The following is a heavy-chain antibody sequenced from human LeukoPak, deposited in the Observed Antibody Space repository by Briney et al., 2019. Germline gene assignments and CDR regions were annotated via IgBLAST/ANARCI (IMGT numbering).Heavy chain of an antibody. J-gene: IGHJ4*02. CDR3: ARATGYGSGSCNDY. CDR2: IYYSGST. CDR1: GGSISSYY. D-gene: IGHD3-10*01. V-gene: IGHV4-59*01. Sequence: SETLSLTCTVSGGSISSYYWSWIRQPPGEGLEWIGYIYYSGSTNYNPSLKSRVTISVDTSKNQFSLKLSSVTAADTAVYYCARATGYGSGSCNDYWGQGTLVTVSS.